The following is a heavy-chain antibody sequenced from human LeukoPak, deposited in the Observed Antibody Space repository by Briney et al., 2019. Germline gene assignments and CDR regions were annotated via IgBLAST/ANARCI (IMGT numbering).Heavy chain of an antibody. D-gene: IGHD2-21*02. CDR3: ASGYCGGACQLGGVDM. Sequence: SETLSLTCTVSGGSISSYYWSWLRQPPGKGLEYIGYTHYSGATNYNPSLKSLATISVDTSGNQFSLQLSSVTAADTAVYYCASGYCGGACQLGGVDMWGQGTMVTVSS. CDR1: GGSISSYY. CDR2: THYSGAT. J-gene: IGHJ3*02. V-gene: IGHV4-59*01.